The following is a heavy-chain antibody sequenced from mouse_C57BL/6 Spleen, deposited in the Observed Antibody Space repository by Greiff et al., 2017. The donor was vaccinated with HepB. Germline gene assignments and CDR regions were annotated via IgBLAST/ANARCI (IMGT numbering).Heavy chain of an antibody. J-gene: IGHJ3*01. V-gene: IGHV1-64*01. CDR3: ARRCSTIVTRGFAY. CDR1: GYTFTSYW. CDR2: IHPNSGST. Sequence: QVQLQQPGAELVKPGASVKLSCKASGYTFTSYWMHWVKQRPGQGLEWIGMIHPNSGSTNYNEKFKSKATLTVDKSSSTAYMQLSSLTSEDSAVYYCARRCSTIVTRGFAYWGQGTLVTVSA. D-gene: IGHD2-5*01.